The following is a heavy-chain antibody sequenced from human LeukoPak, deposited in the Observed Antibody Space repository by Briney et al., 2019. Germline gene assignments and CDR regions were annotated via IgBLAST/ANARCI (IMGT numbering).Heavy chain of an antibody. J-gene: IGHJ6*02. V-gene: IGHV4-59*01. D-gene: IGHD3-10*01. CDR2: IYYSGST. CDR1: GGSISSYY. Sequence: ASETLSLTCTVSGGSISSYYWSWIRQPPGKGLEWIGYIYYSGSTNYNPSLKSRVTISVDTSKNQFSLKLSSVTAADTAVYYCARGPTMVRGVTHYYYYYGMDVWGQGTTVTVSS. CDR3: ARGPTMVRGVTHYYYYYGMDV.